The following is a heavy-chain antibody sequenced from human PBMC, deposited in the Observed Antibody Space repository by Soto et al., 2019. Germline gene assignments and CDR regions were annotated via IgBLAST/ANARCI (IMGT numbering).Heavy chain of an antibody. V-gene: IGHV3-53*01. CDR2: IYTDGRT. D-gene: IGHD4-17*01. Sequence: GGSPEISXAASGFAVNVNYMTWVRQAPGKGLEWVSFIYTDGRTFYVDSVKGRFTISRDDSENTVYLQMNSLRVEDTAVYYCARDPAVTTDYGLDVWGQGTTVTVSS. CDR3: ARDPAVTTDYGLDV. J-gene: IGHJ6*02. CDR1: GFAVNVNY.